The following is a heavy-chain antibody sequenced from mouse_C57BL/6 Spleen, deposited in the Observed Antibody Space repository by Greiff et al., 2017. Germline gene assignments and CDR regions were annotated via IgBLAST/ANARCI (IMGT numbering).Heavy chain of an antibody. CDR3: ARPATRVEDYFDY. Sequence: QVQLQQSGAELVMPGASVKLSCKASGYTFTSYWMHWVKQRPGQGLEWIGEIDPADSYTNYNQKFKGKATLTADKSSSTAYMQLGSLTAEDSAVYYCARPATRVEDYFDYWGQGTTLTVSS. CDR1: GYTFTSYW. D-gene: IGHD1-1*01. J-gene: IGHJ2*01. CDR2: IDPADSYT. V-gene: IGHV1-69*01.